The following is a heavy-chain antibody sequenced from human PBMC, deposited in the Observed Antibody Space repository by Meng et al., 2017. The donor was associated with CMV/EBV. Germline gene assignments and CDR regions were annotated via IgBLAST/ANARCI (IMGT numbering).Heavy chain of an antibody. V-gene: IGHV1-8*03. CDR1: GYTFTSYD. Sequence: VSVTVSCKASGYTFTSYDINWVRQATGQGLEWMGWMNPNSGNTGYAQKFQGRVTITRNTSISTAYMELSSLRSEDTAVYYCARGRLFCSSTSCRNGGIGYWGQGTLVTVSS. CDR2: MNPNSGNT. CDR3: ARGRLFCSSTSCRNGGIGY. D-gene: IGHD2-2*01. J-gene: IGHJ4*02.